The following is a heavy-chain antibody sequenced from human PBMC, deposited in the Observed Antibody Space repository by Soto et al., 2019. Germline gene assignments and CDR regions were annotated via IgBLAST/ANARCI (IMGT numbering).Heavy chain of an antibody. D-gene: IGHD5-18*01. J-gene: IGHJ4*02. V-gene: IGHV3-30*18. CDR1: GFTFSSYG. CDR2: ISYDGSNK. Sequence: QVQLVESGGRVVQPGRSLRLSCAASGFTFSSYGMHWVRQAPGKGLEWVAVISYDGSNKYYADSVKGRFTISRDNSKNTLYLQMNSLRAEDTAVYYCAKGYTAMVWGYWGQGTLVTVSS. CDR3: AKGYTAMVWGY.